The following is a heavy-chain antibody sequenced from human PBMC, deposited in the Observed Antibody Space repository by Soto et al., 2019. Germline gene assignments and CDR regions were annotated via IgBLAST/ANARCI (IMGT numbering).Heavy chain of an antibody. V-gene: IGHV3-30*18. Sequence: QVQLVESGGGVVQPGRSPRLSCAASGFTFSSYGMHWVRQAPGEGLEWVALISYDGSNKYYADSVKGRFTISRDYSKNTLYLQMNSLRAEDTAVYYCAKGPAIVLVPAAMNYYYGMDVWGQGTTVTVSS. CDR3: AKGPAIVLVPAAMNYYYGMDV. CDR2: ISYDGSNK. D-gene: IGHD2-2*01. J-gene: IGHJ6*02. CDR1: GFTFSSYG.